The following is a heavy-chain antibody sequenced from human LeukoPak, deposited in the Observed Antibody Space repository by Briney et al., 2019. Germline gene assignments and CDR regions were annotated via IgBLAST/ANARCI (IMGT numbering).Heavy chain of an antibody. CDR1: GFTVSTNY. CDR2: INTGGYT. CDR3: ARESGSYLQ. J-gene: IGHJ4*02. D-gene: IGHD1-26*01. V-gene: IGHV3-53*01. Sequence: PGGSLRLSCAASGFTVSTNYMTWVRQAPGKGLDWVSIINTGGYTYYIDSVKGRFTFSRDKSKNTLYLQMTFLNVEDTAVYYCARESGSYLQWGQGTLVTVSS.